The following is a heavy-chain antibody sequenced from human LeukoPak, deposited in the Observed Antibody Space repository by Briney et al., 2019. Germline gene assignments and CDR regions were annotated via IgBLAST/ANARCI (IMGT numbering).Heavy chain of an antibody. CDR2: IYSGGST. CDR3: ARDLTKGYGDYNYYGMDV. D-gene: IGHD4-17*01. Sequence: PGGSLRLSCAASGFTVSSNYMSWVRQAPGKGLEWVSVIYSGGSTYYADSVKGRFIIFRDNSKNTLYLQMNSLRAEDTAVYYCARDLTKGYGDYNYYGMDVWGQGTTVTVSS. V-gene: IGHV3-66*01. CDR1: GFTVSSNY. J-gene: IGHJ6*02.